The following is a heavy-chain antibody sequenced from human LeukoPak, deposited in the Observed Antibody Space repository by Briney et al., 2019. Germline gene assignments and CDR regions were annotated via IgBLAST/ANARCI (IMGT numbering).Heavy chain of an antibody. CDR2: INHSGST. D-gene: IGHD2-15*01. CDR3: ARGRYCSGGSCLPGDY. Sequence: SETLSLTCAVYGGSFSGNYWSWIRQPPGKGLEWIGEINHSGSTNYNPSLKSRVTISVDTSKNQFSLKLSSVTAADTAVYYCARGRYCSGGSCLPGDYWGQGTLVTVSS. J-gene: IGHJ4*02. V-gene: IGHV4-34*01. CDR1: GGSFSGNY.